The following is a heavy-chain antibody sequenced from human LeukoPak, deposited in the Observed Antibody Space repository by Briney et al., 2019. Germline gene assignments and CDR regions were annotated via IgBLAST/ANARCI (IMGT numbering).Heavy chain of an antibody. CDR2: INHSGST. J-gene: IGHJ4*02. CDR1: GGSFSGYY. D-gene: IGHD6-6*01. V-gene: IGHV4-34*01. CDR3: ARKRAPSSIAARPFDY. Sequence: PSETLSPTRAVYGGSFSGYYLGWIRHPPRKGLGWIWEINHSGSTNYNPSLKSRVTISVDTSKNQFSLKLSSVTAADTAVYYCARKRAPSSIAARPFDYWGQGTLVTVSS.